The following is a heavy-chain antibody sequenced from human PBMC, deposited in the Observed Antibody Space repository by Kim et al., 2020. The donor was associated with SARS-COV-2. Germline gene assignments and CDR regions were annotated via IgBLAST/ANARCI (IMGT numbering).Heavy chain of an antibody. CDR3: ARGPLSTSYMGDAFDF. J-gene: IGHJ3*01. CDR2: ISGDSRYI. V-gene: IGHV3-11*05. D-gene: IGHD5-18*01. Sequence: GGSLRLSCAASGFIFNDYYMNWIRQPPGKGLEWISYISGDSRYIKYADSLKGRVTLSRDNAKDSVYLQMNSLGAEDTAVYYCARGPLSTSYMGDAFDFWGRGTMVTVSS. CDR1: GFIFNDYY.